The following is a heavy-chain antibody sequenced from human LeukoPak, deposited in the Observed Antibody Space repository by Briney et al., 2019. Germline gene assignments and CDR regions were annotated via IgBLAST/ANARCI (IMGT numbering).Heavy chain of an antibody. Sequence: GGSLRLSCAASGFTFSSYAMHWVRQAPGKGLEWVAVISYDGSDKYYADPVKGRFTISRDNSKNTLYLQMNSLRAEDTAVYYCAREGHYYGYDAFDIWGQGTMVTVSS. CDR3: AREGHYYGYDAFDI. V-gene: IGHV3-30*04. CDR2: ISYDGSDK. D-gene: IGHD3-10*01. J-gene: IGHJ3*02. CDR1: GFTFSSYA.